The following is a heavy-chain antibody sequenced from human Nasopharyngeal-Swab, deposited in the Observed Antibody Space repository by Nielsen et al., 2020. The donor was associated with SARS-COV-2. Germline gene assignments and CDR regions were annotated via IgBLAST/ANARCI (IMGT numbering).Heavy chain of an antibody. CDR3: ARDRVDDYYDSSGQVYYFDY. Sequence: SETLSLTCTVSGGSISSYYWSWIRQPAGKGLEWIGRIYTSGSTNYNPSLKSRVTMSVDTSKNQFSLKLGSVTAADTAVYYCARDRVDDYYDSSGQVYYFDYWGQGTLVTVSS. CDR2: IYTSGST. CDR1: GGSISSYY. J-gene: IGHJ4*02. V-gene: IGHV4-4*07. D-gene: IGHD3-22*01.